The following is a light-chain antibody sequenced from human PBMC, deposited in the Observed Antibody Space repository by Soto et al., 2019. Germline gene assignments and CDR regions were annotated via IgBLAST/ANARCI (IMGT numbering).Light chain of an antibody. J-gene: IGKJ1*01. CDR2: GAS. Sequence: EIVLTQSPGTLSFSPGERSTLSFRSSQSVSSSYLAWYQQKPGQAPRLLIYGASSRATGIPDRFSGSGSGTDFTLTISRLEPEDFAVYYCHQYGSSPRTFGQGTKVDIK. CDR1: QSVSSSY. CDR3: HQYGSSPRT. V-gene: IGKV3-20*01.